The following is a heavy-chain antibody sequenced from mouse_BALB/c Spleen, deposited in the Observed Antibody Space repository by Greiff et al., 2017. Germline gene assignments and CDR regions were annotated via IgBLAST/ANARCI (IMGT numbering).Heavy chain of an antibody. CDR1: GYTFTSYY. J-gene: IGHJ1*01. CDR2: IYPGDGST. V-gene: IGHV1S56*01. Sequence: QVQLQQSGPELVKPGASVKMSCKASGYTFTSYYIHWVKQRPGQGLEWIGWIYPGDGSTKYNEKFKGKTTLTADKSSSTAYMLLSSLTSEDSAIYFCARPATDNFDVWGAGTTVTVSS. D-gene: IGHD1-2*01. CDR3: ARPATDNFDV.